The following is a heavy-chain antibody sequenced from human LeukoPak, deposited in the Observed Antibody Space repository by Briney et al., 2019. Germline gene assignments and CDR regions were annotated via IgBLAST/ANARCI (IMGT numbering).Heavy chain of an antibody. D-gene: IGHD3-22*01. CDR3: ARGPLYYYDSSGSFDP. J-gene: IGHJ5*02. Sequence: GRSLRLSCAASGFTFSSYGMHWVRQAPGKGLEWVAVIWYDGSNKYYADSVKGRFTISRGNSKNTLYLQMNSLRAEDTAVYYCARGPLYYYDSSGSFDPWGQGTLVTVSS. CDR1: GFTFSSYG. CDR2: IWYDGSNK. V-gene: IGHV3-33*01.